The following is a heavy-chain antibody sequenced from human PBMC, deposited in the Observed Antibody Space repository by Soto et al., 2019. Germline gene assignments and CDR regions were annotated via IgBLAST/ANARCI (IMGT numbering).Heavy chain of an antibody. CDR2: IYSGGYT. CDR1: GFTVSNNY. CDR3: GTHPGGGGY. Sequence: EVQLVESGGGLIQPGGSLRLSCAVSGFTVSNNYMSWVRQAPGKGLEGVSVIYSGGYTAYGDSVKGRFTISRDNSKNTLILQKKRPGADDPALFYCGTHPGGGGYWGQGTLVTVSS. D-gene: IGHD3-10*01. J-gene: IGHJ4*02. V-gene: IGHV3-53*01.